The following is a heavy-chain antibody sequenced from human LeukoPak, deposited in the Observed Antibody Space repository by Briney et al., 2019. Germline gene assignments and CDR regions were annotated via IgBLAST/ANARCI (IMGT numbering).Heavy chain of an antibody. CDR1: GFTLSKYW. J-gene: IGHJ4*02. D-gene: IGHD4-17*01. Sequence: GGSLRLSCTASGFTLSKYWMSWVRQAPGKGLEWVANIKQDGSETYYVDSVRGRFTFSRDNVENSVYLKMNSLRAEDTAVYYCAKGRTTTVRFLIDYWGQGTLVTVSS. CDR3: AKGRTTTVRFLIDY. V-gene: IGHV3-7*03. CDR2: IKQDGSET.